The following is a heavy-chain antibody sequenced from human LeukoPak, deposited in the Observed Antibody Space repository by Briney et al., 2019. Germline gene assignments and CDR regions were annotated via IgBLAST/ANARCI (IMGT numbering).Heavy chain of an antibody. CDR3: ARSLPGAIGAADF. CDR2: IHSSGST. Sequence: SETLSLTCTVSGGSISSYYWSWIRQPPGKGLEWIAFIHSSGSTGYNPSLKSRFTLSLDTSKNHFSLKVTSMTAADTGVYYCARSLPGAIGAADFWGQGTLVTVSS. J-gene: IGHJ4*02. D-gene: IGHD6-13*01. V-gene: IGHV4-59*01. CDR1: GGSISSYY.